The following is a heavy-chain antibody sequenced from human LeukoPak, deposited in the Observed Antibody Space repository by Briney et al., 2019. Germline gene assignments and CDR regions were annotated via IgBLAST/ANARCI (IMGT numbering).Heavy chain of an antibody. Sequence: PSETLSLTCTVSGYSISSGYYWGWIRQPPGKGLEWIGSIYYSGSTYYNPSLKSRVTISVDTSKNQFSLKLSSVTAADTAVYYCASARRRALLDYWGQGTLVTVSS. V-gene: IGHV4-38-2*02. CDR3: ASARRRALLDY. CDR2: IYYSGST. CDR1: GYSISSGYY. J-gene: IGHJ4*02.